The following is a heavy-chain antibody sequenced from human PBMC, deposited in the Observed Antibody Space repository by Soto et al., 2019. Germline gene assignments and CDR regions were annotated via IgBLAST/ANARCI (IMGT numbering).Heavy chain of an antibody. D-gene: IGHD6-19*01. CDR3: VKDGSSGWPYYYGMDV. V-gene: IGHV3-30*18. Sequence: GGSLRLSCAASGFTFSSYGMHWVRQAPGKGLEWVAVISYDGSNKYYADSLKGRFTVSRDNSKNTLYLQMSSLRAEDTAVYYCVKDGSSGWPYYYGMDVWGQGTTVTVSS. J-gene: IGHJ6*02. CDR1: GFTFSSYG. CDR2: ISYDGSNK.